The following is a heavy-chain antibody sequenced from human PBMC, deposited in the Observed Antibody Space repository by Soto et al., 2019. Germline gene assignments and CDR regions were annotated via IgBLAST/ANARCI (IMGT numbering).Heavy chain of an antibody. CDR1: GYTFTSYG. J-gene: IGHJ6*03. V-gene: IGHV1-3*01. Sequence: ASVKVSCKASGYTFTSYGVHWVRQAPGQRLEWMGWINAGNGNTKYSQKFQGRVTITRDTSASTAYMELSSLRSEDTAVYYCARGPNYYYMDVWGKGTTVTVSS. CDR2: INAGNGNT. CDR3: ARGPNYYYMDV.